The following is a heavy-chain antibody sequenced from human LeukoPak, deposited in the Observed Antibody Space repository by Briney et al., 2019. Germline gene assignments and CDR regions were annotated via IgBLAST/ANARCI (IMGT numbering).Heavy chain of an antibody. D-gene: IGHD2-2*01. CDR1: GYTFTNYG. J-gene: IGHJ4*02. CDR3: ARVEAYCTSTSCLDY. Sequence: VKVSCKASGYTFTNYGISWVRQAPGQGLEWMGWISAYNGNTNYAQKLQGRVTMTTDTSTSTAYMELRSLTSDDTAVYYCARVEAYCTSTSCLDYWGQGTLVTVSS. V-gene: IGHV1-18*01. CDR2: ISAYNGNT.